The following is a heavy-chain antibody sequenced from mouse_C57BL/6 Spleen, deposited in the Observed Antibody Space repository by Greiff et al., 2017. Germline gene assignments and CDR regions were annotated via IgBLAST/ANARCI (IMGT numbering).Heavy chain of an antibody. V-gene: IGHV1-50*01. J-gene: IGHJ1*03. D-gene: IGHD1-1*01. Sequence: QVQLQQPGAELVKPGASVKLSCKASGYTFTSYWMQWVKQRPGQGLEWIGEIDPSDSYTNYNQKFKGKATLTVATSSSTAYMQLISLTSEDSAVYYCASSPLLRRRDWYFDVWGTGTTVTVSS. CDR1: GYTFTSYW. CDR2: IDPSDSYT. CDR3: ASSPLLRRRDWYFDV.